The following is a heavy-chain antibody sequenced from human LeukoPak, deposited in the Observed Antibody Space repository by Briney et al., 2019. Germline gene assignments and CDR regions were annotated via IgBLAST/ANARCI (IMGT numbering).Heavy chain of an antibody. CDR2: IYYSGST. J-gene: IGHJ3*02. V-gene: IGHV4-61*05. CDR1: SGSISTSNYY. Sequence: SETLSLTCTVSSGSISTSNYYWSWIRQPPGKGLEWIGYIYYSGSTNYKPSLKSRVTISVDTSKNQFSLKLSSVTAADTAVYYCARAGVPSITIFGVVIAADAFDIWGQGTMVTVSS. D-gene: IGHD3-3*01. CDR3: ARAGVPSITIFGVVIAADAFDI.